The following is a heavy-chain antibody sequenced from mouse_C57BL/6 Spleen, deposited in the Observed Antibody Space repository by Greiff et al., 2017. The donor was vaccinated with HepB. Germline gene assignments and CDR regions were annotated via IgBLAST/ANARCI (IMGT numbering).Heavy chain of an antibody. J-gene: IGHJ1*03. CDR2: IWRGGST. D-gene: IGHD2-4*01. CDR3: AKKGGDYDVYWYFDV. CDR1: GFSLTSYG. V-gene: IGHV2-5*01. Sequence: VQLQQSGPGLVQPSQSLSITCTVSGFSLTSYGVHWVRQSPGKGLEWLGVIWRGGSTDYNAAFMSRLSITKDNSKSQVFFKMNSLQADDTAIYYSAKKGGDYDVYWYFDVWGTGTTVTVSS.